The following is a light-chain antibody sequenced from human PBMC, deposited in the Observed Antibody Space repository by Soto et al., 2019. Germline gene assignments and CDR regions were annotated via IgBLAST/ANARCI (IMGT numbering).Light chain of an antibody. CDR2: DAS. Sequence: EIVLTQSPATLSLSPGERATLSCRASQSVSSYLAWYQQKPGQAPRLLIYDASNRATGIPARFSGSGSGTDFTLTISSLEPEDFAVYYCQQRSNWRNTFGGGPKVEIK. CDR1: QSVSSY. J-gene: IGKJ4*01. V-gene: IGKV3-11*01. CDR3: QQRSNWRNT.